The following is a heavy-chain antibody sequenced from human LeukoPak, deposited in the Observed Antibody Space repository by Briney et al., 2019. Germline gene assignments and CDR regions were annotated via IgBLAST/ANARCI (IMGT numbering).Heavy chain of an antibody. V-gene: IGHV3-21*01. CDR1: GCTFSSYS. J-gene: IGHJ5*02. D-gene: IGHD3-10*01. CDR3: ARGVGGFENWFDP. Sequence: PGGSLRLSCAASGCTFSSYSMNWVRQAPGKGLEWVSSISSSSSYIYYADSVKGRFTISRDNAKNSLYLQMNSLRAEDTAVYYCARGVGGFENWFDPWGQGTLVTVSS. CDR2: ISSSSSYI.